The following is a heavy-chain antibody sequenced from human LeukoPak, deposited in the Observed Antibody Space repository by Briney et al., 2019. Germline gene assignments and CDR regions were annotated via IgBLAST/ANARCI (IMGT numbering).Heavy chain of an antibody. D-gene: IGHD2-2*01. Sequence: GGSLRLSRAASGFTFSGSGMHWVRQAPGKGLEWVAFIRYHGSDKFYADSVKGRFTISRDNSKNTLYLQMNSLRPEDTSVYYCARSPTSWYFDYWGQGTLVTVSS. V-gene: IGHV3-30*02. CDR1: GFTFSGSG. CDR3: ARSPTSWYFDY. CDR2: IRYHGSDK. J-gene: IGHJ4*02.